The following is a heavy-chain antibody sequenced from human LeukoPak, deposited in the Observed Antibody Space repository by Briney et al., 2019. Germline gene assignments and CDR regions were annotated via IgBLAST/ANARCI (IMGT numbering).Heavy chain of an antibody. J-gene: IGHJ4*02. V-gene: IGHV4-59*01. CDR3: ARAAGPLAAPDF. D-gene: IGHD6-13*01. Sequence: SETLSLTCTVSGGSISSYYWSWIRQPPGKGLEWIGYIYYSGSTNYNPSLKSRVTTSVDTSKNQFSLKLSSVTAADTAVYYCARAAGPLAAPDFWGQGTPVTVSS. CDR1: GGSISSYY. CDR2: IYYSGST.